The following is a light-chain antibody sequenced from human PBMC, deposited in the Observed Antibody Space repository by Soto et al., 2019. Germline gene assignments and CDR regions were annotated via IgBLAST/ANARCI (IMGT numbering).Light chain of an antibody. CDR1: QGIYSQ. V-gene: IGKV1-16*01. J-gene: IGKJ3*01. Sequence: DIQMTQSPSSLSASVGDRVTITCRASQGIYSQLAWSQQKPGKAPKSLINRASTLQSGVPSRFSGSGSGTDFTLTISSLQPEDFATYYCQQYYSFPFTFGPGTKVDV. CDR2: RAS. CDR3: QQYYSFPFT.